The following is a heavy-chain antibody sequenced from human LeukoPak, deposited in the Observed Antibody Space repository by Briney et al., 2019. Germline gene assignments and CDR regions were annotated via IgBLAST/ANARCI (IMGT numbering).Heavy chain of an antibody. V-gene: IGHV3-23*01. Sequence: GGSLRLSCVVSGFTFSDYAMSWVRQAPEKGLDWVSVISGSAHKIHYADSVKGRFTISRDNSENTVYLQMNNLRAEDTALYYCAGRPTGYSSGYVYWGQGALVTVSS. J-gene: IGHJ4*02. CDR2: ISGSAHKI. CDR1: GFTFSDYA. CDR3: AGRPTGYSSGYVY. D-gene: IGHD5-18*01.